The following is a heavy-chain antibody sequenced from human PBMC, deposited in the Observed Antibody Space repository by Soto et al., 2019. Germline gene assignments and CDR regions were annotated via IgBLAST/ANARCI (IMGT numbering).Heavy chain of an antibody. Sequence: GGSLRLSCAASGFTFSDYYMSWIRQAPGKGLEWVSYISSSSSYTNYADSVKGRFTISRDNAKNSLYLQMNSLRAEDTAVSYCERLRQRLVHQKDGLDVWGQGTTVTVSS. V-gene: IGHV3-11*06. CDR2: ISSSSSYT. CDR1: GFTFSDYY. J-gene: IGHJ6*02. D-gene: IGHD6-13*01. CDR3: ERLRQRLVHQKDGLDV.